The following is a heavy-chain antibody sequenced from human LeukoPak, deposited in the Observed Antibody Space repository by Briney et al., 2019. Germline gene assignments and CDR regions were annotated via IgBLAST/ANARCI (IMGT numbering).Heavy chain of an antibody. V-gene: IGHV4-34*01. CDR3: ARRGYYYYYMDV. J-gene: IGHJ6*03. CDR2: IYHSGST. CDR1: GFTVSSNY. Sequence: GSLRLSCAASGFTVSSNYMSWVRQAPGKGLEWIGEIYHSGSTNYNPSLKSRVTISVDTSKNQFSLKLSSVTAADTAVYYCARRGYYYYYMDVWGKGTTVTVSS.